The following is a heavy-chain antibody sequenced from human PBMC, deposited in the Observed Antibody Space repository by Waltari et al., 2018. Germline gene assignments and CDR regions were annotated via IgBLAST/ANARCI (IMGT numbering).Heavy chain of an antibody. CDR2: ISSHGRKR. D-gene: IGHD6-13*01. J-gene: IGHJ4*02. Sequence: QVQLVESGGGVVQPGRSLRLSCAASGISFTNYAMHWVRQAPGKGLEWGGIISSHGRKRYYADSVKGRFTISRDSSKNTLFLQMNSLRGEDTAVYYCARGGIAAAADFDYWGQGTLVTVSS. CDR1: GISFTNYA. V-gene: IGHV3-30*03. CDR3: ARGGIAAAADFDY.